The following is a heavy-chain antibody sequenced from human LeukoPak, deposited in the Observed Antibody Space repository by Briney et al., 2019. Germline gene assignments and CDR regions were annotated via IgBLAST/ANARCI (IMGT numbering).Heavy chain of an antibody. Sequence: GGSLRLSCAASGFTVSSNYMSWVRQAPGKGLEWVSVIYSGGSTYYADSVKGRFTISRDNSKNTLYLQMNSLRAEDTAAYYCARAPGGRYFDWLLFGYYFDYWGQGTLVTVSS. V-gene: IGHV3-53*01. CDR3: ARAPGGRYFDWLLFGYYFDY. CDR1: GFTVSSNY. J-gene: IGHJ4*02. CDR2: IYSGGST. D-gene: IGHD3-9*01.